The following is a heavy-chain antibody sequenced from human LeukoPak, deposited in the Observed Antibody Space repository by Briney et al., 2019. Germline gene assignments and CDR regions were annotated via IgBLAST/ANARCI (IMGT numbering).Heavy chain of an antibody. CDR2: IYSGGGT. J-gene: IGHJ4*02. CDR3: ASLDFWSGYFDS. V-gene: IGHV3-66*01. CDR1: GFTLSRNY. Sequence: GGSLRLSCAASGFTLSRNYMSWVRQAPGKGLEWVCLIYSGGGTHYADSVKGRFTISRDSSKNTLYLQMNSLRAEDTAVYYCASLDFWSGYFDSWGQGTLVTVSS. D-gene: IGHD3-3*01.